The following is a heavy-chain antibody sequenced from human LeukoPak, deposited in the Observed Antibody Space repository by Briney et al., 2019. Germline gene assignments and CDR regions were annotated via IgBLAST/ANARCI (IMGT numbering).Heavy chain of an antibody. J-gene: IGHJ4*02. CDR2: MNPNSGNT. CDR1: GYTFTSYD. CDR3: ARVVSVAGTRHIAVGVFGY. Sequence: ASVQVSCKASGYTFTSYDINWVRQATGQGLEWMGWMNPNSGNTGYAQKFQGRVTITRNTSISTAYMELSSLRSEDTAVYYCARVVSVAGTRHIAVGVFGYWGQGTLVTVSS. V-gene: IGHV1-8*03. D-gene: IGHD6-19*01.